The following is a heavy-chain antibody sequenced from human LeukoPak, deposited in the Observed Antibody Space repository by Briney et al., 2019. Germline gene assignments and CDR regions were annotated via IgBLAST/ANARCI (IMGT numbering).Heavy chain of an antibody. CDR1: GGSISSYY. D-gene: IGHD6-13*01. CDR2: IYTSGST. CDR3: ARDSSSWLGDYYYGMDV. Sequence: PSETLSLTCTVSGGSISSYYWSWIRQPAGKGLEWIGRIYTSGSTNYNPSLKSRVTMSVDTSKNQFSLKLSSVTAADTAVYYCARDSSSWLGDYYYGMDVWGQGTTVTVSS. J-gene: IGHJ6*02. V-gene: IGHV4-4*07.